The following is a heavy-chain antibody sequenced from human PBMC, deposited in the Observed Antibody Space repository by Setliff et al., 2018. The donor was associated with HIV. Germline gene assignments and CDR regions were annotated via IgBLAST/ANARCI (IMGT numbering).Heavy chain of an antibody. Sequence: PSETLSLTCAVSGYSISTAYYWGWIRQPPGKGLEWIGSVYHNGTTYYNPSLKSRVTISVDMSNNQFSLKVTSVTAADTAVYYCMRGRSITIFGVAYFDFWGQGTQVTVSS. V-gene: IGHV4-38-2*01. CDR2: VYHNGTT. J-gene: IGHJ4*02. CDR1: GYSISTAYY. CDR3: MRGRSITIFGVAYFDF. D-gene: IGHD3-3*01.